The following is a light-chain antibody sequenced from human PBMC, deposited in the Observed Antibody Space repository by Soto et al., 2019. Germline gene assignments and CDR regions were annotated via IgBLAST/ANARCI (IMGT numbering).Light chain of an antibody. J-gene: IGLJ1*01. V-gene: IGLV2-18*02. CDR1: SSDVGHYDR. Sequence: QSVLTQPPSVSGSPGQSVTISCTGTSSDVGHYDRVSWYQQPPGTAPKLMIYEVTNRPSGVPDRFSGSKSGNTASLIISGLQAEDEADYYCSSYTTSSTDVFGPGTKVTVL. CDR3: SSYTTSSTDV. CDR2: EVT.